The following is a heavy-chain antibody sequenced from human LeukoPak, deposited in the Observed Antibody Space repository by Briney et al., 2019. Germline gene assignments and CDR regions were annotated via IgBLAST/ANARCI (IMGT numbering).Heavy chain of an antibody. D-gene: IGHD6-19*01. Sequence: PSETLSLTCAVSGGSISSGGYSWSWIRQPRGKGLEWIGYIYHSGSTYYNPSLKSRVTISVDRYKNQLSLKLSSVTDADTAVYYCARDAVYYGMDVWGKGTTVTVSS. CDR3: ARDAVYYGMDV. J-gene: IGHJ6*04. CDR1: GGSISSGGYS. V-gene: IGHV4-30-2*01. CDR2: IYHSGST.